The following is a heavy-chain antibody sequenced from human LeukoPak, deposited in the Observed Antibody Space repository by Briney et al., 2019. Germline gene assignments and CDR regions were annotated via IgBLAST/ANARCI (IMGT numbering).Heavy chain of an antibody. V-gene: IGHV3-7*04. D-gene: IGHD2-2*01. CDR2: INQDESEK. CDR1: GFTFRTYW. CDR3: ARQYCSTTNCQGNLDV. Sequence: QPGGSLRLSCAASGFTFRTYWMSWVRQAPGKGLEWVANINQDESEKYYVESVKGRFTISRDNAKNSLSLQMNSLRVEDTAVYYCARQYCSTTNCQGNLDVWGQGATVTVSS. J-gene: IGHJ6*02.